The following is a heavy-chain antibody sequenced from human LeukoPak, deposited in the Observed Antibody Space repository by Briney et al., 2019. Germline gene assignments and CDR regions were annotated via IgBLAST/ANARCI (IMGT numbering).Heavy chain of an antibody. CDR3: ARDSITMIDY. CDR1: GGSFSGYY. D-gene: IGHD3-22*01. Sequence: SETLSLTCAVYGGSFSGYYWSWIRQPPGKGLEWIGEINHSGSTNYNPSLKSRVTISVDTSENQFSLKLSSVTAADTAVYYCARDSITMIDYWGQGTLVTVSS. J-gene: IGHJ4*02. CDR2: INHSGST. V-gene: IGHV4-34*01.